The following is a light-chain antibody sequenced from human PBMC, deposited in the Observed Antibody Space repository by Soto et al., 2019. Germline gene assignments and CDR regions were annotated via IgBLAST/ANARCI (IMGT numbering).Light chain of an antibody. Sequence: DIVMTQSPLSLPVTPGEPASISCRSSQSLLHSNGYDYLDWYLQKPGQSPQLLIYLGSNRASGVPDRFSASGSGTDFTLKISRVEAEDVGAYYCMQALQTPYTFGGGTKVEIK. CDR2: LGS. V-gene: IGKV2-28*01. CDR1: QSLLHSNGYDY. J-gene: IGKJ4*01. CDR3: MQALQTPYT.